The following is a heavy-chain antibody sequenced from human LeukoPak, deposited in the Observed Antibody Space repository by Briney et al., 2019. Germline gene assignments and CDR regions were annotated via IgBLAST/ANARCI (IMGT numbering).Heavy chain of an antibody. V-gene: IGHV3-74*01. J-gene: IGHJ4*02. CDR2: INSDGSST. CDR3: ASLDY. Sequence: GGSLRLSCAACGHTVSIYCVHWVRQAPGKGLVWVSSINSDGSSTSYADSVKGRFTISRDNAKNTLYLQMNTLRAEDTAVYYCASLDYWGQGTPVTVSS. CDR1: GHTVSIYC.